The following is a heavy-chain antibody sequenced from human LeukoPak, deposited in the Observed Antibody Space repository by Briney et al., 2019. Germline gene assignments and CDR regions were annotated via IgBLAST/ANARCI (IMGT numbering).Heavy chain of an antibody. J-gene: IGHJ4*02. Sequence: GAPVKVSCKASGYTFTSCDINWVRQATGQGLEWMGWMNPNSGNTGYAQKFQGRVTITRDTSISTAYMELSSLTSEDTAVYYCATSTGYSSTCYIDYWGQGTLVTVSS. CDR3: ATSTGYSSTCYIDY. D-gene: IGHD6-13*01. CDR1: GYTFTSCD. V-gene: IGHV1-8*03. CDR2: MNPNSGNT.